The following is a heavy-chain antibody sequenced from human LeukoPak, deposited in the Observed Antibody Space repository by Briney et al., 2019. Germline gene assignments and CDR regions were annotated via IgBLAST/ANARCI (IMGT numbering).Heavy chain of an antibody. CDR3: SRRNSLYDAFDI. J-gene: IGHJ3*02. CDR2: VFHTGSR. CDR1: GGSIIASDW. Sequence: PAETLSLTCTVSGGSIIASDWWTWVRQAPGKGLEGVGEVFHTGSRNYSPSLKGRITISIDKYKSQFYLQLNSVTAADAAVCFCSRRNSLYDAFDIWGPGRLIAVSS. V-gene: IGHV4-4*01.